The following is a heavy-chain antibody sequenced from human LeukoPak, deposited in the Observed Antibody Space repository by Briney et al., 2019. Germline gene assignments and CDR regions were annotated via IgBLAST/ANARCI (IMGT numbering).Heavy chain of an antibody. CDR2: INPNSGGT. J-gene: IGHJ4*02. Sequence: ASVKVSCKASGYTFTNFGINWVRQAPGQGLEWMGWINPNSGGTNSSQKFQDRVTLTRDTSISTAYMELGSLRSDDTAIYYCARAYGSGSSYHPDYWGQGTLVTVSS. CDR3: ARAYGSGSSYHPDY. CDR1: GYTFTNFG. D-gene: IGHD3-10*01. V-gene: IGHV1-2*02.